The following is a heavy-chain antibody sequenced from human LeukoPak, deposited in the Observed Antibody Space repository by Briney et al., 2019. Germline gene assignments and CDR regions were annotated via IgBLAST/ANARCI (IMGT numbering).Heavy chain of an antibody. Sequence: ASVKVSCKASGYTFTSYDINWVRQATGQGLEWMGWMNPNSGNTGYAQKFQGRVTMTRNTSISTAYMELSSLRSEDTAVYYRARNYGDYNAFDIWGQGTMVTVSS. CDR1: GYTFTSYD. D-gene: IGHD4-17*01. CDR2: MNPNSGNT. V-gene: IGHV1-8*01. CDR3: ARNYGDYNAFDI. J-gene: IGHJ3*02.